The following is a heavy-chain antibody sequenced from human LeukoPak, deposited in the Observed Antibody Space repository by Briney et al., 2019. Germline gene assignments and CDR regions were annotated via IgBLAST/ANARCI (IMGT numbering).Heavy chain of an antibody. CDR2: ISCDGNFK. CDR1: GFTFSTYA. Sequence: GGSLRLSCSASGFTFSTYAMHWVRQAPGKGLEWVAVISCDGNFKYYSDSVKGRFTISRDNSNNTVYLQMNSLRAEDTAVYYCARAYDFWSGYYNGYYYYGMDVWGQGTTVTVSS. V-gene: IGHV3-30*04. D-gene: IGHD3-3*01. CDR3: ARAYDFWSGYYNGYYYYGMDV. J-gene: IGHJ6*02.